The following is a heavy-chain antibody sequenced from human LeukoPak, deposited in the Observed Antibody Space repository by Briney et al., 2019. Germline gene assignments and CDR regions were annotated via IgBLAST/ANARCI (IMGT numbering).Heavy chain of an antibody. CDR1: GGSISSYY. D-gene: IGHD6-13*01. V-gene: IGHV4-59*12. CDR3: ARGIAAAAMGAFDI. CDR2: IYYSGST. Sequence: SETLSLTCTVSGGSISSYYWSWIRQPPGKGLEWIGYIYYSGSTNYNPSLKSRVTISVDTSKNQFSLKLSSVTAADTAVYYCARGIAAAAMGAFDIWGQGTMVTVSS. J-gene: IGHJ3*02.